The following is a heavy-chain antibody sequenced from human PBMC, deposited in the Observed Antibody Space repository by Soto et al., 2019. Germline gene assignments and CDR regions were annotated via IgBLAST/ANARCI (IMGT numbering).Heavy chain of an antibody. J-gene: IGHJ6*02. CDR3: AKDQLRGVRGVITYYYGMDV. D-gene: IGHD3-10*01. Sequence: QVQLVGSWGVVVQPGRSLRLSCSASGFTCSSSGMHWVRQAPGKGLEGVAVISDDGSNKYYADSVKGRFTISRDNSKNTLYMQMNSRRAEDTAVYYCAKDQLRGVRGVITYYYGMDVWGQGTTVTVSS. CDR1: GFTCSSSG. V-gene: IGHV3-30*18. CDR2: ISDDGSNK.